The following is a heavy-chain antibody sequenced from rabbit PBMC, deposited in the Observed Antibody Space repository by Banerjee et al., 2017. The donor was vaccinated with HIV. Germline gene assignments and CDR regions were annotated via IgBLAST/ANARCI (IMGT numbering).Heavy chain of an antibody. D-gene: IGHD6-1*01. CDR2: IYTSSGST. Sequence: PGGSLTLSCKASGFDFSSYYDMCWVRQAPGKGLELIACIYTSSGSTYYASWAKGRFTISKTSSTTVTLQMTSLTAADTATYFCARRAGYGGYGYCYYGMDLWGPGTLVTVS. V-gene: IGHV1S40*01. J-gene: IGHJ6*01. CDR1: GFDFSSYYD. CDR3: ARRAGYGGYGYCYYGMDL.